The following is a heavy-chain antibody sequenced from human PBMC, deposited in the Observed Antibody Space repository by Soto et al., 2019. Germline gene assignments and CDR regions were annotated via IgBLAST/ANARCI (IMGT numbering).Heavy chain of an antibody. D-gene: IGHD6-19*01. CDR1: GYTFSSYY. V-gene: IGHV1-46*03. Sequence: ASVKVSCKTSGYTFSSYYMHWVRQAPGQGLEWMGIINPFGGSTSYAQKFQGRVTMTRDTSTSTVYMELSSLRFEDTAVYYCARDHSGWYNWFDPWGQGTLVTVSS. CDR3: ARDHSGWYNWFDP. CDR2: INPFGGST. J-gene: IGHJ5*02.